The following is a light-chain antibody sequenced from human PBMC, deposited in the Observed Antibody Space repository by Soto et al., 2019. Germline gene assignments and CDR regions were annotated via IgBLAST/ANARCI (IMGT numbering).Light chain of an antibody. J-gene: IGLJ3*02. CDR3: CSYAGSSTWV. CDR1: TGDVGAYDF. V-gene: IGLV2-11*01. CDR2: DAS. Sequence: QSVLTQPRSVSGSPGQSVTISCTGTTGDVGAYDFVSWYQHHPAKAPKLMIYDASKRPSGVPDRFSASKSGNTASLTISGLQAEDEADYYCCSYAGSSTWVFGGGTKLTVL.